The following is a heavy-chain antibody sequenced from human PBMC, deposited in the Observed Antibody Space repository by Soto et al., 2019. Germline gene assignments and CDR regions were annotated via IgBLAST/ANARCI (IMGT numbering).Heavy chain of an antibody. J-gene: IGHJ4*02. Sequence: SETLSLTCAVYGGSFSGYYWSWIRQPPGKGLGWIREINHSGSTNYNPSLKSRVTISVDTSKNQFSLKLSSVTAADTAVYYCARGRGGDIVVVVAATGPGFDYWGQGTLVTVSS. CDR1: GGSFSGYY. V-gene: IGHV4-34*01. CDR3: ARGRGGDIVVVVAATGPGFDY. CDR2: INHSGST. D-gene: IGHD2-15*01.